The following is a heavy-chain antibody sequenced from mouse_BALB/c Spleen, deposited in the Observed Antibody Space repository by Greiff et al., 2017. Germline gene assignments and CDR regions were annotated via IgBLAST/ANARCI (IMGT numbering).Heavy chain of an antibody. CDR3: ARDYRYDENAMDY. Sequence: QVQLQQSGAELAKPGASVKMSCKASGYTFTSYWMHWVKQRPGQGLEWIGYINPSTGYTEYNQKFKDKATLTADKSSSTAYMQLSSLTSEDSAVYYCARDYRYDENAMDYWGQGTSVTVSS. V-gene: IGHV1-7*01. CDR1: GYTFTSYW. D-gene: IGHD2-14*01. CDR2: INPSTGYT. J-gene: IGHJ4*01.